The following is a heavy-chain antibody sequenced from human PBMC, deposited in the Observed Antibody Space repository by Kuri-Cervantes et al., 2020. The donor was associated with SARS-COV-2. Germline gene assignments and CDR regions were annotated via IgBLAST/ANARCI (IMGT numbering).Heavy chain of an antibody. CDR1: GFTFSSYS. Sequence: GGSLRLSCAASGFTFSSYSMNWVRQAPGKGLEWVSYISSSSTIYYADSVKGRFTISRDNAKNSLYLQMNSLRAEDTAVYYCARHLSHYYYYMDVWGKGTTVTVSS. CDR3: ARHLSHYYYYMDV. J-gene: IGHJ6*03. D-gene: IGHD3-3*02. CDR2: ISSSSTI. V-gene: IGHV3-48*01.